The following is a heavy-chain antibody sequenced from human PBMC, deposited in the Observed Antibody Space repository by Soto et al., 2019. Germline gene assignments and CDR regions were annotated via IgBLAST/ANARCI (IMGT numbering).Heavy chain of an antibody. CDR3: ASIAAQYYFDY. CDR2: ISAYNGNT. V-gene: IGHV1-18*01. J-gene: IGHJ4*02. D-gene: IGHD6-6*01. Sequence: AAVKVSCKACGYTFTRYGISWVRQAPGQGLEWMGWISAYNGNTNYAQKLQGRVTMTTDTSTSTAYMELRSLRSDDTAVYYCASIAAQYYFDYWGQGTLVTVSS. CDR1: GYTFTRYG.